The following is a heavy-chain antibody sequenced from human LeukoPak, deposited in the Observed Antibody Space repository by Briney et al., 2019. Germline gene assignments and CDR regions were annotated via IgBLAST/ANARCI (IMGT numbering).Heavy chain of an antibody. CDR2: IYYSGST. D-gene: IGHD2-2*01. Sequence: PSETLSLTCTVSGGSISSSSYYWGWIRQPPGKGLEWIGSIYYSGSTYYNPSLKSRVTISVDTSKNQFSLKLSSVTAADTAVYYCARFCSSTSCYGTPPLDPWGQGTLVTVSS. CDR1: GGSISSSSYY. CDR3: ARFCSSTSCYGTPPLDP. V-gene: IGHV4-39*01. J-gene: IGHJ5*02.